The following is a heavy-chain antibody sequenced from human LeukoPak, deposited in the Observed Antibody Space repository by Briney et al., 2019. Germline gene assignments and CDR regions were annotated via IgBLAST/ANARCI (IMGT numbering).Heavy chain of an antibody. Sequence: GGSMRLSCEASGFTFSSYEMNWVRQAPGKGLEWVSYISSSGSTIYYAGSVKGRFTISRDNAKNSLYLQMNSLRAEDTAVYYCARSAGFGIVVVPAAVDYWGQGTLVTVSS. CDR2: ISSSGSTI. V-gene: IGHV3-48*03. D-gene: IGHD2-2*01. CDR1: GFTFSSYE. CDR3: ARSAGFGIVVVPAAVDY. J-gene: IGHJ4*02.